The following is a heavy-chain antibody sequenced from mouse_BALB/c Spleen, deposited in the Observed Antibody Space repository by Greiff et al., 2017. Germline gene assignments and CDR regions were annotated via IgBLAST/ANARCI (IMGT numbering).Heavy chain of an antibody. CDR3: ARQGALRLHHAMDY. V-gene: IGHV5-9-3*01. Sequence: EVKVVESGGGLVKPGGSLKLSCAASGFTFSSYAMSWVRQTPEKRLEWVATISSGGSYTYYPDSVKGRFTISRDNAKNTLYLQMSSLRSEDTAMYYCARQGALRLHHAMDYWGQGTSVTVSS. CDR1: GFTFSSYA. CDR2: ISSGGSYT. J-gene: IGHJ4*01. D-gene: IGHD1-2*01.